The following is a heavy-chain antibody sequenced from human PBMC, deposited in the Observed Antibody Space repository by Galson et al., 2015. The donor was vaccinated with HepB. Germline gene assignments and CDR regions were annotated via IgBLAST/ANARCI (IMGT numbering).Heavy chain of an antibody. CDR2: IYPGDSDT. CDR1: GYSFTSYW. D-gene: IGHD1-26*01. J-gene: IGHJ4*02. Sequence: QSGAEVKKPGESLKISCKGSGYSFTSYWIGWVRQMHGKGLEWMGIIYPGDSDTRYSPSFQGQVTISADKSISPAYLQWSSLKASDTAMYYCARGRLSGSYSGTLDYWGQGTLVTVSS. CDR3: ARGRLSGSYSGTLDY. V-gene: IGHV5-51*01.